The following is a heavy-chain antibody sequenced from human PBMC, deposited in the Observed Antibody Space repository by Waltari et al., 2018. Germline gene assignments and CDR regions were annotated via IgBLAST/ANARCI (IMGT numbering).Heavy chain of an antibody. CDR1: GFTFSSYG. V-gene: IGHV3-30*18. J-gene: IGHJ4*02. CDR2: ISYDGSNK. Sequence: QVQLVESGGGVVQPGRSLRLSCAASGFTFSSYGMHWVREAPINGLEWVAVISYDGSNKFYADSVKGRFTISRDNSKNTLYLQMNSLRAEDTAVYYCAKDLTYYYDSSGYWGRDYWGQGTLVTVSS. CDR3: AKDLTYYYDSSGYWGRDY. D-gene: IGHD3-22*01.